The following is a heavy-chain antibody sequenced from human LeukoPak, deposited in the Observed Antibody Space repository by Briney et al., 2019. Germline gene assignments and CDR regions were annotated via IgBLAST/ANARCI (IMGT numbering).Heavy chain of an antibody. D-gene: IGHD6-19*01. Sequence: SGTLTLTCTVSGGSISSYYWSWIRQPAGKGLEWIGRIYTSGSTNYNPSLKSRVTMSVDTSKNQFSLKLSSVTAADTAMYYCARGTLYRGWSYYLDFWGQGSQVTVSS. J-gene: IGHJ4*02. CDR2: IYTSGST. CDR1: GGSISSYY. V-gene: IGHV4-4*07. CDR3: ARGTLYRGWSYYLDF.